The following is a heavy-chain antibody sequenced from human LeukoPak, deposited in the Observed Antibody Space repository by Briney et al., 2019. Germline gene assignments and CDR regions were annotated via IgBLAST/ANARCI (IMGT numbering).Heavy chain of an antibody. CDR3: ASPTTVSGSYGFDY. D-gene: IGHD1-26*01. Sequence: ASVKVSCKASGYTFTSYAMHWVRQAPGQRLEWMEWINAGNGNTKYSQKFQGRVTITRDTSASTAYMELSSLRSEDTAVYYCASPTTVSGSYGFDYWGQGTLVTVSS. CDR2: INAGNGNT. J-gene: IGHJ4*02. CDR1: GYTFTSYA. V-gene: IGHV1-3*01.